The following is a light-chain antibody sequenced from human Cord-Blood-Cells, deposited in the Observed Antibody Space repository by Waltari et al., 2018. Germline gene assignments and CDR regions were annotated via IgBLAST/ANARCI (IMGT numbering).Light chain of an antibody. CDR3: CSYAGSYTWV. Sequence: QSALTQPRPVSGSPGRSVTISCTGTSIDAGGYNSVAWSQQPPGKAPKLMIYDVSKRPSGVPDRFSGSKSGNTASLTISGLQAEDEADYYCCSYAGSYTWVFGGGTKLTVL. J-gene: IGLJ3*02. CDR1: SIDAGGYNS. V-gene: IGLV2-11*01. CDR2: DVS.